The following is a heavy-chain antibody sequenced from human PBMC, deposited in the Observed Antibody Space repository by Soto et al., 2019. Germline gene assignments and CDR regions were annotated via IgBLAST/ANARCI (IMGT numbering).Heavy chain of an antibody. CDR3: AKSAVAGTFNFDY. CDR2: ISGSGGGT. D-gene: IGHD6-19*01. Sequence: GGSLRLSCAASGFTFSSYAMSWVRQAPGKGLEWVSAISGSGGGTYYAGSVKGRFTISRDNSKNTLYLQMNSLRAEDTAVYYCAKSAVAGTFNFDYWGQGTLVTVSS. CDR1: GFTFSSYA. V-gene: IGHV3-23*01. J-gene: IGHJ4*02.